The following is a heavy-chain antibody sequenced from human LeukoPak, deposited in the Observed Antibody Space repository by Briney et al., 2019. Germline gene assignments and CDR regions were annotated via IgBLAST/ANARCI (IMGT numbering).Heavy chain of an antibody. CDR2: INHSGST. D-gene: IGHD1-26*01. V-gene: IGHV4-34*01. J-gene: IGHJ5*02. CDR3: ARRGGSYYLP. Sequence: SETLSLTCAVYGGSFSGYYWSWIRQPPGKGLEWIGEINHSGSTNYNPSLKSRVTISVDTSKNQFSLKLSSVTAADTAVYYCARRGGSYYLPWGQGTLVTVSS. CDR1: GGSFSGYY.